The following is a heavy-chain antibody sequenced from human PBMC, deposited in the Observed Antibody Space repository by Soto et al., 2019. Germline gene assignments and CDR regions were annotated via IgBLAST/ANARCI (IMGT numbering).Heavy chain of an antibody. CDR2: MNPATLYT. CDR3: TKERGGFES. D-gene: IGHD3-10*01. Sequence: QLQLVQSGAEVQKSGASVRISCKTSGHALSYNYVHWVRQAPGQGLEWMGFMNPATLYTLSAQNFQGRVTMPRDTSKTTFYLELSSLTPGDTAMYFCTKERGGFESWGQGTKVTVSP. CDR1: GHALSYNY. J-gene: IGHJ4*02. V-gene: IGHV1-46*01.